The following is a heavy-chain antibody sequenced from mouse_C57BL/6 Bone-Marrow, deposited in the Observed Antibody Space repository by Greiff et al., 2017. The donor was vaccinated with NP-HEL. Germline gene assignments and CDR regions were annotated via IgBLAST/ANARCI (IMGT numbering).Heavy chain of an antibody. CDR2: IYPRSGNT. Sequence: QVQLQQSGAELARPGASVKLSCKASGYTFTSYGISWVKQRTGQGLEWIGEIYPRSGNTYYNEKFKGKATLTADKSSSTAYMERRSLTAEDSAVYVCARWGQLRLQDYWGQGTTLTVSS. J-gene: IGHJ2*01. D-gene: IGHD3-2*02. CDR3: ARWGQLRLQDY. V-gene: IGHV1-81*01. CDR1: GYTFTSYG.